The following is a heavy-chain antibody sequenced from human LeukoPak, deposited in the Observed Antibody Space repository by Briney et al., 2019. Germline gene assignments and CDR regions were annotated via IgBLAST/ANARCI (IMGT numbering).Heavy chain of an antibody. CDR1: GDSISRSSYY. CDR2: IYYGAST. V-gene: IGHV4-39*01. J-gene: IGHJ6*03. CDR3: AGITVPLLFPNYYYYMDV. D-gene: IGHD1-14*01. Sequence: PSETLFLTCTVSGDSISRSSYYWGWIRQPPGKGLEWIGSIYYGASTYYNPSLKSRVTISVDTSKNQFSLKLSSVTAADTAVYYCAGITVPLLFPNYYYYMDVWGKGTTVTVSS.